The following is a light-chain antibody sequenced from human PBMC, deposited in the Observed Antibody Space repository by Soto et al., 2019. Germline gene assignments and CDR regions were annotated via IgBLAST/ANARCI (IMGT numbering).Light chain of an antibody. V-gene: IGKV1-39*01. Sequence: DIQMTQSPSSLSAYVGDSVSITCRASQSITIYSNWYQHKPGTAPKLLIYDTSNLQNGVPSRFSGSGSGTDFTLTISSLQPEDSATYYCQQTYRHPRTFGQGTKVEIK. J-gene: IGKJ1*01. CDR2: DTS. CDR1: QSITIY. CDR3: QQTYRHPRT.